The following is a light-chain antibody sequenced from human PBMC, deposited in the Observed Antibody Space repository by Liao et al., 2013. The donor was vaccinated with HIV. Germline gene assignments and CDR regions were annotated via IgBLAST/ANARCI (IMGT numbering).Light chain of an antibody. CDR1: RLWNKY. Sequence: SYDLTQSRSVSVSPGQTVTIICSGDRLWNKYVSWYQQKPGQSPKLVIYQDDKRPSGVPARFSGSNSGNRATLTISETQAIDEAEYYCQVWHINSYVFGPGTEVTVL. CDR3: QVWHINSYV. V-gene: IGLV3-1*01. J-gene: IGLJ1*01. CDR2: QDD.